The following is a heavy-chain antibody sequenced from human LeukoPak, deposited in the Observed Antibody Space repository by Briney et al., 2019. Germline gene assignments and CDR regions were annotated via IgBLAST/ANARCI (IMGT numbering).Heavy chain of an antibody. J-gene: IGHJ2*01. D-gene: IGHD3-16*01. Sequence: ASVKVSCKASGGTFSSYAISWVRQAPGQGLEWMGRIIPILGIANYAQKFQGRVTITADKSTSTAYMELSSLRSEDTAVYYCGSVRGILSYFDLWGRGTLVTVSS. V-gene: IGHV1-69*04. CDR3: GSVRGILSYFDL. CDR2: IIPILGIA. CDR1: GGTFSSYA.